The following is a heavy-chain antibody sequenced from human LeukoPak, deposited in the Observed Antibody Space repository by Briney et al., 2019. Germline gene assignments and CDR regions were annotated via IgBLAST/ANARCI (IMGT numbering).Heavy chain of an antibody. CDR3: ARVNYGSATKEDY. CDR2: IYYSGSA. V-gene: IGHV4-31*03. Sequence: SQTLSLTCTVPGGSISSGGYYWSWIRQHPGKGLEWIGYIYYSGSAYYNPSLKSRVTISVDTSENQFSLKLSSVTAADTAVYYCARVNYGSATKEDYWGQGTLVTVSS. D-gene: IGHD3-10*01. J-gene: IGHJ4*02. CDR1: GGSISSGGYY.